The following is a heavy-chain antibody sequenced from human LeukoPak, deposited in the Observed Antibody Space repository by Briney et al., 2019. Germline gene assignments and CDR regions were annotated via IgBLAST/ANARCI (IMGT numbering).Heavy chain of an antibody. D-gene: IGHD4-17*01. CDR3: ARAAVTTDAFDI. Sequence: GRCLRLSCAASGFTVSRNYMSWVRQAPGKGLEWVSVIYSGGSTYSADSVKGRFTISRDNSKNTLYLQMNSLRAEDTAVYYCARAAVTTDAFDIWGQGTMVTVSS. CDR1: GFTVSRNY. V-gene: IGHV3-53*01. CDR2: IYSGGST. J-gene: IGHJ3*02.